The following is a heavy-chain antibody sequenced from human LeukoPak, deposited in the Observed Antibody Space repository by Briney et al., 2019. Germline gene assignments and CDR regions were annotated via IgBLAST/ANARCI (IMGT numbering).Heavy chain of an antibody. CDR1: GYTFTSNY. CDR3: ARGYSSGWSYWYFDL. V-gene: IGHV1-2*02. Sequence: GASVKVSCKAFGYTFTSNYMHWVRQAPGQGLEWMGWINPNSGGTNYAQKFQGRVTMTRDTSISTAYMELSRLRSDDTAVYYCARGYSSGWSYWYFDLWGRGTLVTVSS. D-gene: IGHD6-19*01. CDR2: INPNSGGT. J-gene: IGHJ2*01.